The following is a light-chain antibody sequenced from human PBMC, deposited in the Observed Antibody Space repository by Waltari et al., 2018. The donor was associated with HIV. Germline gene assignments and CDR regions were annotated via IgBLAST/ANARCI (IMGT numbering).Light chain of an antibody. V-gene: IGKV3-20*01. CDR1: QSVSSSY. Sequence: EIVLTQTPGTLSLSPGGRATLPCRSSQSVSSSYLAWYQQKPGQAPRLLIYGASSSATGIPDRFSGSGSGTDFTLTISRLEPEDFAVYYCQQYGSSPQTFGQGTKVEIK. J-gene: IGKJ1*01. CDR3: QQYGSSPQT. CDR2: GAS.